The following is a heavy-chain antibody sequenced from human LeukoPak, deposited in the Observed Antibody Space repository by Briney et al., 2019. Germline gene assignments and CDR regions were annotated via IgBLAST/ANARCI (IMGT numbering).Heavy chain of an antibody. Sequence: GGSLRLSCEASGFTFSNYGMHWVRQAPGKGLEWVAVISYDGSDKYYADSVRGRFTISRDNSKNTLYLEMDSLRGDDTAVYYCAHTRGWGGYRLARYYFDNWGQGTLVTVSS. D-gene: IGHD3-16*02. CDR2: ISYDGSDK. CDR3: AHTRGWGGYRLARYYFDN. V-gene: IGHV3-30*03. J-gene: IGHJ4*02. CDR1: GFTFSNYG.